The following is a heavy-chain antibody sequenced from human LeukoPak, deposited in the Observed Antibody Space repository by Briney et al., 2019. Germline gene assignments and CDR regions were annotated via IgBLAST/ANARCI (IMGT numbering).Heavy chain of an antibody. CDR2: ISGSGGST. CDR3: AKDLEGGVIVVVTATSGPLFDY. V-gene: IGHV3-23*01. J-gene: IGHJ4*02. CDR1: GFTFSSYA. D-gene: IGHD2-21*02. Sequence: PGGSLRLSCAASGFTFSSYAMSWVRQAPGKGLEWVSTISGSGGSTYHADSVKGRFTISRDNSKNTLYLQMNSLRAEDTAVYYCAKDLEGGVIVVVTATSGPLFDYWGQGTLVTVSS.